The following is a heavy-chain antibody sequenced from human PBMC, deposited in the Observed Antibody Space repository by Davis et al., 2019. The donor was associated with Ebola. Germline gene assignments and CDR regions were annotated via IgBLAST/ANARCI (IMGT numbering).Heavy chain of an antibody. CDR2: ISSSGSTI. V-gene: IGHV3-11*01. CDR3: ARRIPSGSYPLDY. Sequence: GESLKISCAASGFTFSDYYMSWIRQAPGKGLEWVSYISSSGSTIYYADSVKGRFTISRDNAKNSLYLQMNSLRAEDTAVYYCARRIPSGSYPLDYWGQGTLVTVSS. CDR1: GFTFSDYY. J-gene: IGHJ4*02. D-gene: IGHD1-26*01.